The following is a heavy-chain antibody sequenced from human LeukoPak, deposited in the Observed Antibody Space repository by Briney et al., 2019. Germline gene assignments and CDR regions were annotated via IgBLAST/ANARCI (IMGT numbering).Heavy chain of an antibody. CDR2: ISAYNGNT. D-gene: IGHD2-2*01. Sequence: GASVKVSCMASGYTFTSYGISWVRQAPGQGLEWMGWISAYNGNTNYAQKLQGRVTMTTDTSTSTAYMELRSLRSDDTAVYDCARGVWYCSSTSCPDAFDIWGQGTVVTVSS. CDR1: GYTFTSYG. J-gene: IGHJ3*02. V-gene: IGHV1-18*01. CDR3: ARGVWYCSSTSCPDAFDI.